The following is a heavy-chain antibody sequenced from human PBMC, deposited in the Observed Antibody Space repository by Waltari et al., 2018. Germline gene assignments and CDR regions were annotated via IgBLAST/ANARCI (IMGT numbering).Heavy chain of an antibody. CDR3: ARDSDVGTPYWYFDL. Sequence: QLQLQESGPGLVKPSETLSLTCTVSGGSISSSSYYWGWIRQPPGKGLEWIGSIYYSGSTYYNPSLKSRVTISVDTSKNQFSLKLSSVTAADTAVYYCARDSDVGTPYWYFDLWGRGTLVTVSS. CDR2: IYYSGST. V-gene: IGHV4-39*07. CDR1: GGSISSSSYY. J-gene: IGHJ2*01.